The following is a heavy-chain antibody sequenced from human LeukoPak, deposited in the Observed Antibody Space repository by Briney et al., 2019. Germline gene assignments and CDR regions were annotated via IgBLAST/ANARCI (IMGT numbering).Heavy chain of an antibody. Sequence: GGSLRLSCAASGFTFCSYAMIWVRQAPGEGLEWVSAISGSGGSTYYAESVKGRFTISRDNSKNTLYLQMNSLRAEDTAVYYCAKELGYFDWLPHDAFDIWGQGTMVTVSS. J-gene: IGHJ3*02. CDR1: GFTFCSYA. CDR2: ISGSGGST. CDR3: AKELGYFDWLPHDAFDI. V-gene: IGHV3-23*01. D-gene: IGHD3-9*01.